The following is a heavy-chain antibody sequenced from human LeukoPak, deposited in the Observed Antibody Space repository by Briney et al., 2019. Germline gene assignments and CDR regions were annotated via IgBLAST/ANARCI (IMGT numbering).Heavy chain of an antibody. CDR3: ARDNGGYCSSTSCYHLDY. V-gene: IGHV3-21*01. Sequence: PGGSLRLSCAASGFTFSSYSMNWVRQAPGKGLEWVSSISSSSSYICYADSVKGRFTISRDNAKNSLYLQMNSLRAEDTAVYYCARDNGGYCSSTSCYHLDYWGQGTLVTVAS. J-gene: IGHJ4*02. D-gene: IGHD2-2*01. CDR1: GFTFSSYS. CDR2: ISSSSSYI.